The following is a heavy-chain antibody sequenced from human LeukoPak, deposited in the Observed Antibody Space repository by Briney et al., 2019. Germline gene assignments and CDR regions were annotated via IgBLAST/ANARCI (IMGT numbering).Heavy chain of an antibody. D-gene: IGHD6-19*01. CDR2: ISTSGST. CDR3: ARDGGYSSHDY. Sequence: SETLSLTCTVSGDSISSYYWSWIRQPAGKGLEWIGRISTSGSTNYNPPLKSRVTMSVDTSKSQFSLKLSSVTAADTAVYYCARDGGYSSHDYWGQGTLVTVSS. V-gene: IGHV4-4*07. J-gene: IGHJ4*02. CDR1: GDSISSYY.